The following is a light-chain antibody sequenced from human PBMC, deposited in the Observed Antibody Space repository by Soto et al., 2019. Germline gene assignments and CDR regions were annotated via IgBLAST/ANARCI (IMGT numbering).Light chain of an antibody. J-gene: IGKJ4*01. CDR2: WAS. CDR1: QSVLYSSTKVSY. V-gene: IGKV4-1*01. Sequence: DIVMTQSPDYLAVSLGERATINCKSSQSVLYSSTKVSYLAWYQQKPGQPPKLLIYWASTRESGVPDRFSGSGSGTDFTLTISSLQAEDVAVYYCQQYYTSPLTFGGGTKVEIK. CDR3: QQYYTSPLT.